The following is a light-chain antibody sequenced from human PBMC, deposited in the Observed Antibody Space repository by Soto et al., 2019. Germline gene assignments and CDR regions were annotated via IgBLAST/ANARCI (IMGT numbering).Light chain of an antibody. J-gene: IGKJ2*01. CDR2: KAS. CDR3: QQYNSHSSYT. V-gene: IGKV1-5*03. CDR1: QSINTW. Sequence: DIQMTQSPSTLSASVGDRVTITCRASQSINTWLAWYQQKPGKAPKLLIYKASSLGGGVPSRFSGSGSGTEFTLPISSLQPDDFAVYYCQQYNSHSSYTFGQGTKLEIK.